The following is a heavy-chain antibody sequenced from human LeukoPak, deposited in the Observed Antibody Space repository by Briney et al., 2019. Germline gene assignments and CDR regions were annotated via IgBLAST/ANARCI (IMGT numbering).Heavy chain of an antibody. Sequence: SETLSLTCTVSGGSISYYFWSWIRQPPGKGLEWIAYIYYTGGTDYNPSLKSRVTISVDTSKNHFSLQLSSVTAADTAVYYCARHERNGVYYDYGGQGTLVTASP. J-gene: IGHJ4*02. CDR2: IYYTGGT. D-gene: IGHD3-22*01. CDR3: ARHERNGVYYDY. CDR1: GGSISYYF. V-gene: IGHV4-59*08.